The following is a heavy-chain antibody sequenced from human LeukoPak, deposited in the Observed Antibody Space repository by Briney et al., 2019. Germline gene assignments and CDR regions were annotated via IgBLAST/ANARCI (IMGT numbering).Heavy chain of an antibody. Sequence: GGSLRLSCAASGFTFSSYAMHWVRQAPGKGLEWVAVISYDGSNKYYADSVKGRFTISRDNSKNTLYLQMNSLRAEDTAVYYCARAMVDTAMGFDYWGQGTLVTVSS. D-gene: IGHD5-18*01. CDR1: GFTFSSYA. CDR2: ISYDGSNK. V-gene: IGHV3-30-3*01. CDR3: ARAMVDTAMGFDY. J-gene: IGHJ4*02.